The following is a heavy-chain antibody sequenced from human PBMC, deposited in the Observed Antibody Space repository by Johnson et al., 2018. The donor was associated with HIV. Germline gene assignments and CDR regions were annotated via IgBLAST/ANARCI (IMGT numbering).Heavy chain of an antibody. CDR1: GFNFKNYG. D-gene: IGHD2-15*01. CDR2: IRFDGRGK. Sequence: QMQLVESGGGVVQPGGSLRLSCAASGFNFKNYGMHWARQAPGKGLEWVAYIRFDGRGKFYAESVKGRFTISRDNSKNSLYLQMNTLRGDDTAVYYCTRVSSTSWALDILGQGTLVTVSS. J-gene: IGHJ3*02. V-gene: IGHV3-30*02. CDR3: TRVSSTSWALDI.